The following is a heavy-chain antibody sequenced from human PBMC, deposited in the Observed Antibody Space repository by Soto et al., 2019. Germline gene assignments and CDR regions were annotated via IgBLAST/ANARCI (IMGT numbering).Heavy chain of an antibody. Sequence: QITLKESGPTLVKPTQTLTLTSTFSGFSVSTSGVGVGWIRQSPGKALEWLALIYWDDDKRYSPSLKRRLTITKDSSKNQVVLTMTNMDPVDKATYYCARIYCSGGSCYGNYFDYWGQGTLVTVSS. V-gene: IGHV2-5*02. CDR3: ARIYCSGGSCYGNYFDY. CDR2: IYWDDDK. J-gene: IGHJ4*02. CDR1: GFSVSTSGVG. D-gene: IGHD2-15*01.